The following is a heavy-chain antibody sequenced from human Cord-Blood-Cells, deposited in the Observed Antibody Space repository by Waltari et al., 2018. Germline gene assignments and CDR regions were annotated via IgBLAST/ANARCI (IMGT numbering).Heavy chain of an antibody. CDR2: IWYDGSNK. V-gene: IGHV3-33*01. CDR1: GFTFSSSG. D-gene: IGHD3-10*01. Sequence: QVQLVESGGGVVQPGRSLRLSCAASGFTFSSSGMHWGRQAPGKGLAWVAVIWYDGSNKYYADSVKGRFTISRDNSKNTLYLQMNSLRAEDTAVYYCARVAVGGNYYYYYMDVWGKGTTVTVS. J-gene: IGHJ6*03. CDR3: ARVAVGGNYYYYYMDV.